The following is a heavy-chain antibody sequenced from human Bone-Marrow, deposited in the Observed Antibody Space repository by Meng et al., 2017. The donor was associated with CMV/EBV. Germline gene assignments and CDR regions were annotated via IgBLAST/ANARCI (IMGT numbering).Heavy chain of an antibody. CDR2: IYYSGST. J-gene: IGHJ4*02. Sequence: SETLSITCTVSGGSISSYYWSWIRQPPGKGLEWIGYIYYSGSTNYNPSLKSRATISVDTSKNQFSLKLSSVTAADTAVYYCARDLEVGDTAMVFDYWGQGKLVTGSS. CDR3: ARDLEVGDTAMVFDY. V-gene: IGHV4-59*01. D-gene: IGHD5-18*01. CDR1: GGSISSYY.